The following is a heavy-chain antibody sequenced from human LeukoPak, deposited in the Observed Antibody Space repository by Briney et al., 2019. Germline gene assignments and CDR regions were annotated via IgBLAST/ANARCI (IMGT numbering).Heavy chain of an antibody. CDR2: ITRSGDNT. Sequence: RASLRLSCAASGFTFSSYAMCWVRQAPGKGLQWVSSITRSGDNTYYADSVKGRFTISRGNTKNTLHLQVNSLRAEDTAVYYCVRGSSATYDTWGQGTLVTVSS. CDR1: GFTFSSYA. V-gene: IGHV3-23*01. D-gene: IGHD2/OR15-2a*01. J-gene: IGHJ5*02. CDR3: VRGSSATYDT.